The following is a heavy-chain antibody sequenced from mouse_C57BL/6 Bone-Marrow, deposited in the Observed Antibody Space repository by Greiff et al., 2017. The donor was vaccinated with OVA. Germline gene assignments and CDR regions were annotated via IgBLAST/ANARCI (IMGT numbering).Heavy chain of an antibody. J-gene: IGHJ4*01. D-gene: IGHD1-1*01. V-gene: IGHV1-52*01. CDR3: ARVGGGVIYYYGSSYGFEAMDY. Sequence: VQLQQPGAELVRPGSSVKLSCKASGYTFTSYWMHWVKQRPIQGLEWIGNIDPSDSETHYNQKFTDKATLHVDKSSSTAYMQLSSLTSEDAAVYYCARVGGGVIYYYGSSYGFEAMDYWGQGTSVTVSS. CDR1: GYTFTSYW. CDR2: IDPSDSET.